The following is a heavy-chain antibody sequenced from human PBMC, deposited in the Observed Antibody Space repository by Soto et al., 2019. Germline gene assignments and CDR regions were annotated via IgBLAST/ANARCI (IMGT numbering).Heavy chain of an antibody. CDR1: GFTFSDYY. CDR2: ISSSSSYT. D-gene: IGHD3-22*01. J-gene: IGHJ4*02. Sequence: QVQLVESGGGLVKPGGSLRLSCAASGFTFSDYYMSWIRQAPGKGLEGVSYISSSSSYTNYADSVKGRFTISRDNAKNSLYLQMNSLRAEDTAVYYCATGQYYYDSSGYYYSWGPGTLVTVSS. CDR3: ATGQYYYDSSGYYYS. V-gene: IGHV3-11*05.